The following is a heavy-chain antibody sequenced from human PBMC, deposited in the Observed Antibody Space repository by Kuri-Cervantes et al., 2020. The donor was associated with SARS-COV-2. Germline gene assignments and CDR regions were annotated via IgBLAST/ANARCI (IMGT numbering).Heavy chain of an antibody. D-gene: IGHD3-22*01. CDR1: GGTFSSYA. J-gene: IGHJ4*02. CDR3: ARAGGISSGYYYRLDY. V-gene: IGHV1-2*02. Sequence: ASVKVSCKASGGTFSSYAISWVRQAPGQGLEWMGWINPNSGGTNYAQKFQGRVTMTRDTSISTAYMELSRLRSDDTAVYYCARAGGISSGYYYRLDYWGQGTLVTVSS. CDR2: INPNSGGT.